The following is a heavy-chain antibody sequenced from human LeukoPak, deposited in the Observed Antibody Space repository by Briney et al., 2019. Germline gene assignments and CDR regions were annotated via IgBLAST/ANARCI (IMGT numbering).Heavy chain of an antibody. CDR2: ISYDGSNK. J-gene: IGHJ3*02. V-gene: IGHV3-30-3*01. D-gene: IGHD1-26*01. CDR1: GFTFSSYS. CDR3: ARAWVQDAFDI. Sequence: AGGSLRLSCAASGFTFSSYSMHWVSQTPGKGLEWVAVISYDGSNKYYAVSVKGRFTISRDNSKNTLYLQMNSLRTEDTDVYYCARAWVQDAFDIWGQGTMVTVAS.